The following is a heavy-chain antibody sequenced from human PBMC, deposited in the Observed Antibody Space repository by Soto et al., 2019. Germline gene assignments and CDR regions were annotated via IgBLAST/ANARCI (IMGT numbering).Heavy chain of an antibody. Sequence: QVQLVQSGAEVKKPGASVKVSCKASGYTFNSYYIHWVHQAPGQGLEWMGIFNPSGGSTNYPQKLPGRVTLTRDTSTSTVYMELSSLRSEDTAIYYCARGGYDWYFDLWGRGTLVTVSS. CDR3: ARGGYDWYFDL. CDR2: FNPSGGST. CDR1: GYTFNSYY. J-gene: IGHJ2*01. D-gene: IGHD5-18*01. V-gene: IGHV1-46*02.